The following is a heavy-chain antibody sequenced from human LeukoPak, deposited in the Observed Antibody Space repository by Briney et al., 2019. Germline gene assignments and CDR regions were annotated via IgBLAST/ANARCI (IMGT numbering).Heavy chain of an antibody. V-gene: IGHV1-2*02. CDR2: INPNSGGT. CDR1: GYTFTGYY. Sequence: ASVKVSCKASGYTFTGYYMHWVRQAPGQGLEWMGWINPNSGGTNYAQKFQGRVTITADESTSTAYMELSSLRSEDTAVYYCARSLQWTTISPIGYWGQGTLVTVSS. J-gene: IGHJ4*02. D-gene: IGHD3-3*01. CDR3: ARSLQWTTISPIGY.